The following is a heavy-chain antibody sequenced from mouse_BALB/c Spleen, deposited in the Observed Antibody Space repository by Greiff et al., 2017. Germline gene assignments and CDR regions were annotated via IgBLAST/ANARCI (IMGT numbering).Heavy chain of an antibody. CDR2: IDTSDSYT. CDR1: GYTFTDYW. Sequence: QVQLKQPGAELVMPGASVKMSCKASGYTFTDYWMHWVKQRPGQGLEWIGAIDTSDSYTSYNQKFKGKATLTVDESSSTAYMQLSSLTSEDSAVYYCARKPLYGNGDYWGQGTTLTVSS. CDR3: ARKPLYGNGDY. J-gene: IGHJ2*01. V-gene: IGHV1-69*01. D-gene: IGHD2-1*01.